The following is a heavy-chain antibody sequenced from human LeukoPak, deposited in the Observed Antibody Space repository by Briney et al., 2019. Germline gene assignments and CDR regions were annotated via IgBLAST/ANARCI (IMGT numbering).Heavy chain of an antibody. CDR2: ISWNSGSI. CDR1: GFTFDDYA. J-gene: IGHJ6*02. D-gene: IGHD3-10*01. V-gene: IGHV3-9*01. Sequence: GRSLRLSCAASGFTFDDYAMHWVRQAPGKGLEWVSGISWNSGSIGYADSVKGRFTISRDNAKNSLYLQMNSLRAEDTALYYCAKSQGSGSYFHYYYGMDVWGQGTTVTVSS. CDR3: AKSQGSGSYFHYYYGMDV.